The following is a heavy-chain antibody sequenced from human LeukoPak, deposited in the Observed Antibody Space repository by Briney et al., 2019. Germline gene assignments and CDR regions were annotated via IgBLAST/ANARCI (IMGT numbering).Heavy chain of an antibody. CDR3: ARGYYYDSSGPFDY. CDR1: GGSISSGGYY. J-gene: IGHJ4*02. D-gene: IGHD3-22*01. V-gene: IGHV4-31*03. CDR2: IYYSGST. Sequence: SQTLSLTCTVSGGSISSGGYYWSWIRQHPGKGLEWIGYIYYSGSTYYNPSLKSRVTISVDRSKNQFSLKLSSVTAADTAVYYCARGYYYDSSGPFDYWGQGTLVTVSS.